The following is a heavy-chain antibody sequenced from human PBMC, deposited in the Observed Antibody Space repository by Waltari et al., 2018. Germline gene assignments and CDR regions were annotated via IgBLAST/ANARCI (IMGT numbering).Heavy chain of an antibody. D-gene: IGHD6-19*01. CDR3: ATSSSGWYQDASDV. CDR2: MIPMFGAP. CDR1: GGALSSYA. V-gene: IGHV1-69*05. Sequence: QVQLVQPGAEVKKPGSSVRVSCKASGGALSSYAIRWVRQAPGQGLEWMGGMIPMFGAPNYAQKFQGRITITTDESTRTDYMELSSLRSDDTAVYFCATSSSGWYQDASDVWGHGTLVTV. J-gene: IGHJ3*01.